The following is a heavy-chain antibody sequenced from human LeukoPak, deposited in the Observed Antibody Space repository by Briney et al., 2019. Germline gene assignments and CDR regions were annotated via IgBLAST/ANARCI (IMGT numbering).Heavy chain of an antibody. J-gene: IGHJ3*02. CDR2: IYTSGST. Sequence: SETLSLTCTVSGGSISSYYWSWIRQPAGKGLEWIGRIYTSGSTNYNPSLKSRVTMSVDTSKNQFSLKLSSVTAADPAVYYCASGRYDFWRGYSPNDAFDIWGQGTMVAVSS. CDR3: ASGRYDFWRGYSPNDAFDI. D-gene: IGHD3-3*01. CDR1: GGSISSYY. V-gene: IGHV4-4*07.